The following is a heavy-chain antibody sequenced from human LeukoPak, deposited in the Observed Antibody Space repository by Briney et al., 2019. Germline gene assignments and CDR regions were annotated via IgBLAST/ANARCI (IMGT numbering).Heavy chain of an antibody. D-gene: IGHD4-17*01. V-gene: IGHV4-34*01. CDR3: AGRLTTYFDY. Sequence: SETLSLTCAVYGGSFSGYYWSWIRQPPGKGLEWIGEINHSGSTNYNPSLKSRVTISVDKSKNQFSLKLSSVTAADTAVYYCAGRLTTYFDYWGQGTLVTVSS. J-gene: IGHJ4*02. CDR2: INHSGST. CDR1: GGSFSGYY.